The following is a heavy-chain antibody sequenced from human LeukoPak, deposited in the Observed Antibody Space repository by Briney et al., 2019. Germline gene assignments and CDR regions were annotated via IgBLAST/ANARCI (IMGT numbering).Heavy chain of an antibody. CDR2: IYYSGSA. CDR1: GGSISGYY. J-gene: IGHJ4*02. CDR3: ARVGDSSGYSVLDS. V-gene: IGHV4-59*01. D-gene: IGHD3-22*01. Sequence: SETLSLTCTVSGGSISGYYWSWIRRPPGEGLEWIGHIYYSGSADYNASLKSRATTFVDTSKNEFSLTLRSVTAADTAVYYCARVGDSSGYSVLDSWGQGTLVTVSS.